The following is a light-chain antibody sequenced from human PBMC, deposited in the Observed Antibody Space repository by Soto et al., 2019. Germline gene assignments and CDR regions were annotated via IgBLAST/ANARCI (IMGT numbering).Light chain of an antibody. CDR1: QSVSSSY. Sequence: IVLSQSPCTLSLSPGERATLSCRASQSVSSSYLAWYQQKPGQAPRLLIYGASSRATGIPDRFSGSGSGTDFTLTTSRLEPEDFVVYYWQQYGSSTWTFGQGTKVDI. CDR3: QQYGSSTWT. J-gene: IGKJ1*01. CDR2: GAS. V-gene: IGKV3-20*01.